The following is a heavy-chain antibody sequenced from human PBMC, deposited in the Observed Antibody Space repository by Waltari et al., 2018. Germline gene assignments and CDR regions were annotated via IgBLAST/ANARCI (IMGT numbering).Heavy chain of an antibody. Sequence: EVQLVESGGGLIQPGGSLRLYCAASGFTFSKYWMHWVRKAPGKGLVWVSRINIDGTTTYYADSVKGRFIISRDNAKNTRFLQMSSLRVEDAAVYYCATDKYCNHGVCSPAGGEYWCQGTLVTVSS. CDR1: GFTFSKYW. V-gene: IGHV3-74*01. CDR3: ATDKYCNHGVCSPAGGEY. J-gene: IGHJ4*02. D-gene: IGHD2-8*01. CDR2: INIDGTTT.